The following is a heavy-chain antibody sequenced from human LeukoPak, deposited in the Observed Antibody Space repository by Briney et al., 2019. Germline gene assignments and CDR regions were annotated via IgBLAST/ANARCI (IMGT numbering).Heavy chain of an antibody. D-gene: IGHD4-17*01. J-gene: IGHJ5*02. CDR3: ARHAGTKWFDP. V-gene: IGHV4-39*01. Sequence: SSETLSLXCTVSGGSISSSSYYWGWIRQPPGKGLEWIGSIYYSGSTYYNPSLKSRVTISVDTSKNQFSLKLSSVTAADTAVYNCARHAGTKWFDPWGQGTLVTVSS. CDR1: GGSISSSSYY. CDR2: IYYSGST.